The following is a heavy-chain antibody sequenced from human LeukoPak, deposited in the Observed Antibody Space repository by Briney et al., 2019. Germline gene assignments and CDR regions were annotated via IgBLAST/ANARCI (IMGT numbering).Heavy chain of an antibody. Sequence: GGSLRLSCAASGFTVSSNYMSWVRQAPGKGPEWVASIREDGSEKDYVDSVKGRFTIPRDNAKNSLYLQMNSLRAEDTAVYYCARSYDYIWGTYRPFYYFDYWGQGTMVTVSS. J-gene: IGHJ4*02. CDR3: ARSYDYIWGTYRPFYYFDY. CDR2: IREDGSEK. V-gene: IGHV3-7*01. CDR1: GFTVSSNY. D-gene: IGHD3-16*02.